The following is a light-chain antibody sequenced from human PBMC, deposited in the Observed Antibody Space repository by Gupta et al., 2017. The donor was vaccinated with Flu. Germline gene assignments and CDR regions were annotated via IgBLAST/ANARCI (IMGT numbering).Light chain of an antibody. J-gene: IGKJ1*01. V-gene: IGKV1-5*03. CDR1: HTIYCC. CDR3: QKYRSSPLT. Sequence: PATLSASERDRVTSSARDSHTIYCCLAWYQNKPGRAPKSLIYKASSSETGVPSSVSGSGSETEFSLTIIRLQPYDFATYYCQKYRSSPLTFGQGTKVEIK. CDR2: KAS.